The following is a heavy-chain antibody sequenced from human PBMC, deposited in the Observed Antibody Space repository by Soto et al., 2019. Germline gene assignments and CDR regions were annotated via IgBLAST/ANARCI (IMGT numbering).Heavy chain of an antibody. D-gene: IGHD6-6*01. CDR3: ARSSIAARFYYYYYGMDV. Sequence: PSETLSLTCAVYVGSFSGYYWSWIRQPPGKGLEWIGEINHSGSTNYNPSLKSRVTISVDTSKNQFSLKLSSVTAADTAVYYCARSSIAARFYYYYYGMDVWGQGTTVTVSS. V-gene: IGHV4-34*01. CDR2: INHSGST. CDR1: VGSFSGYY. J-gene: IGHJ6*02.